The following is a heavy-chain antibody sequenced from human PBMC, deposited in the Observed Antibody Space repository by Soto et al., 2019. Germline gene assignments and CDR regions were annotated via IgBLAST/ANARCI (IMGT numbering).Heavy chain of an antibody. D-gene: IGHD2-15*01. CDR3: ARVHCSGGTCYSAFDY. Sequence: EAQLVESGGDLVQPGGSLRLSCAASGFTFSSSWMTWVRQAPGKGLDWVANVNQDGSEKYYVDSVKGRFTISRDNAKNSLYLQMNSLRAEDTAIFYCARVHCSGGTCYSAFDYWGQGTLVAVSS. V-gene: IGHV3-7*05. J-gene: IGHJ4*02. CDR2: VNQDGSEK. CDR1: GFTFSSSW.